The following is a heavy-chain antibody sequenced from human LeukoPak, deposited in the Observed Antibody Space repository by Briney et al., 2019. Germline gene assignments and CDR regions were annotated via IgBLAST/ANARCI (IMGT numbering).Heavy chain of an antibody. D-gene: IGHD6-13*01. Sequence: PSETLSLTCAVSGGSISSSNWWSWVRQPPGKGLEWIGEIYHSGSTNYNPSLKSRVTISVDKSKNQFSLKLSSVTAADTAVYYCARMIAAAGTSNGFQHWGQGTLVTVSS. CDR2: IYHSGST. CDR1: GGSISSSNW. J-gene: IGHJ1*01. CDR3: ARMIAAAGTSNGFQH. V-gene: IGHV4-4*02.